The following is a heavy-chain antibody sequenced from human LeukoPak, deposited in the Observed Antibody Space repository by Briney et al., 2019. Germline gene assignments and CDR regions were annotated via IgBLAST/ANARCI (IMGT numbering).Heavy chain of an antibody. Sequence: PGGSLRLSCGISGFTLSSHWMHWVRQAPGKGLEWVATIKQDGSEKFYVDSVTGRFTISRHDARNSLFLRMTSLRVEDSAVYFCARGSTYEGPYYQGMDVRGQGTTVIVSS. J-gene: IGHJ6*02. CDR2: IKQDGSEK. V-gene: IGHV3-7*04. D-gene: IGHD2-2*01. CDR1: GFTLSSHW. CDR3: ARGSTYEGPYYQGMDV.